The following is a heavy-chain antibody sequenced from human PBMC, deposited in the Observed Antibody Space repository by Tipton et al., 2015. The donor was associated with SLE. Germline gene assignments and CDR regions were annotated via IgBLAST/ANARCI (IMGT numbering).Heavy chain of an antibody. D-gene: IGHD3-22*01. CDR1: GGSISSYY. Sequence: TLSLTCTVSGGSISSYYWSWIRQPAGKGLEWIGRIYTSGSTNYNPSLKSRVTMSVDTSKNQFSLKLSSVTAADTAVYYCARHVGYDSSGYYYYYYGMDVWGQGTTVTVSS. J-gene: IGHJ6*02. CDR3: ARHVGYDSSGYYYYYYGMDV. V-gene: IGHV4-4*07. CDR2: IYTSGST.